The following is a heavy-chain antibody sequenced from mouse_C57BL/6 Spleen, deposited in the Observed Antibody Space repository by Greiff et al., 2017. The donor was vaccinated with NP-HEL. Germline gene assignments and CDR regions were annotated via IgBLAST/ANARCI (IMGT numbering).Heavy chain of an antibody. J-gene: IGHJ1*03. CDR3: ATGSDWYFDV. CDR2: IYPGDGDT. V-gene: IGHV1-82*01. Sequence: QVQLQQSGPELVKPGASVKISCKASGYAFSSSWMNWVKQRPGKGLEWIGRIYPGDGDTNYNGKFKGQATLTADKSSSTAYMQLSSLTSEDAAVYFCATGSDWYFDVWGTGTTVTVSS. CDR1: GYAFSSSW.